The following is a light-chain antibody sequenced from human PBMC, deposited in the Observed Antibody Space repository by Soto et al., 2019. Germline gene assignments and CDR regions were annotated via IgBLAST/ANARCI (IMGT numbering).Light chain of an antibody. V-gene: IGKV3-20*01. CDR2: GAS. CDR3: HQYGSSQT. Sequence: SVLTQSPGTLSLSPVERATLSCRASQTVGSSFLAWLQHKPGQPPRLLIYGASTRATGIPDRFSGSGSGTDFTLTISRLEPEDFAVYYCHQYGSSQTFGQGTKV. J-gene: IGKJ1*01. CDR1: QTVGSSF.